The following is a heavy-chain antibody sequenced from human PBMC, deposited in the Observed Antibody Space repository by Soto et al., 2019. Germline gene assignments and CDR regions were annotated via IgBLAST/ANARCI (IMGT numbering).Heavy chain of an antibody. V-gene: IGHV4-34*01. J-gene: IGHJ5*02. Sequence: PSETLSVTCGVEGGSFSGYYWSWIRQPPGKGLEWIGEINHSGSTNYNPSLKSRVTISVDTSKNQFSLKLSSVTAADTAVYYCARGHSFSNWFDPWGQGTLVTVSS. CDR3: ARGHSFSNWFDP. CDR2: INHSGST. CDR1: GGSFSGYY. D-gene: IGHD3-16*02.